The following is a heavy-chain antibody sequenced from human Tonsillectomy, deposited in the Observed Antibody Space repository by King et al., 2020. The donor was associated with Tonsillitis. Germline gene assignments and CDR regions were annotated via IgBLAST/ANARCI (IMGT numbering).Heavy chain of an antibody. V-gene: IGHV3-33*05. D-gene: IGHD6-19*01. CDR3: ARERLYSSGCGIHY. Sequence: VQLVESGGGVVQPGRSLSLSCAASGFSFSSNGMHWVRQAPGKGLEWVAVISFDGSNKNYADSVKGRFTISRVNTNNTLFLHMNSLRAEDAAVYYCARERLYSSGCGIHYWGQGALLRVSS. CDR1: GFSFSSNG. CDR2: ISFDGSNK. J-gene: IGHJ4*02.